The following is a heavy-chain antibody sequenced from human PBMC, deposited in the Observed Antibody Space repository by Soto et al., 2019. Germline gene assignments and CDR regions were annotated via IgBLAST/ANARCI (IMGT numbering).Heavy chain of an antibody. CDR2: IYYSGST. D-gene: IGHD3-3*01. V-gene: IGHV4-59*01. CDR1: GGSISSYY. CDR3: ARERPYYDFWSGYYDFGWFDP. Sequence: PSETLSLTCTVSGGSISSYYWSWIRQPPGKGLEWIGYIYYSGSTNYNPSLKSRVTISVDTSKNQFSLKLSSVTAADTAVYYCARERPYYDFWSGYYDFGWFDPWGQGTLVTVS. J-gene: IGHJ5*02.